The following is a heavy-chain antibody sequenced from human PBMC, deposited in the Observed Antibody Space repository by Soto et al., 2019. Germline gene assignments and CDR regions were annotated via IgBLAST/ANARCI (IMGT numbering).Heavy chain of an antibody. D-gene: IGHD2-2*01. CDR1: GYTFTGYY. J-gene: IGHJ5*02. CDR2: INPNSGGT. V-gene: IGHV1-2*04. CDR3: ARGSIVVVPAAMQNWFDP. Sequence: GASVKVSCKASGYTFTGYYMHWVRQAPGQGLEWMGWINPNSGGTNYAQKFQGWVTMTRDTSISTAYMELSRLGSDDTAVYYCARGSIVVVPAAMQNWFDPWGQGTLVTVSS.